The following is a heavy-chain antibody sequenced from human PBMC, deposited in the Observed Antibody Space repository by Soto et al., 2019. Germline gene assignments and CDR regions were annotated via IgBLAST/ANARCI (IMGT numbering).Heavy chain of an antibody. CDR3: ARDSEEDNWNYFYGMDV. CDR1: GGSISSGGYY. CDR2: IYYSGST. D-gene: IGHD1-7*01. Sequence: SETLSLTCTVSGGSISSGGYYWSWIRQHPGKGLEWIGYIYYSGSTYYNPSLKSRVTISVDTSKNQFSLKLSSVTAADTAVYYCARDSEEDNWNYFYGMDVWGQGTTVTVSS. V-gene: IGHV4-31*03. J-gene: IGHJ6*02.